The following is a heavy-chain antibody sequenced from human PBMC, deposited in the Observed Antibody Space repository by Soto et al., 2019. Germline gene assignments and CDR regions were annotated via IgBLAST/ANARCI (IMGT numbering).Heavy chain of an antibody. CDR2: ISYDGSNK. V-gene: IGHV3-30-3*01. CDR1: GFTFSSYA. J-gene: IGHJ6*02. CDR3: ARSCQSTIFGVAPTPLYYGMYV. Sequence: GGSLRLSCAASGFTFSSYAMHWVRQAPGKGLEWVAVISYDGSNKYYADSVKGRFTISRDNSKNTLYLQMNSLRAEDTAVYYCARSCQSTIFGVAPTPLYYGMYVWGQGTTVTVSS. D-gene: IGHD3-3*01.